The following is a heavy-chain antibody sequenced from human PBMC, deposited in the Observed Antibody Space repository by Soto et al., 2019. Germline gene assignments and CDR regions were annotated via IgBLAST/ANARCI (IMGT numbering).Heavy chain of an antibody. CDR3: ATVHNTSRSFDY. D-gene: IGHD1-20*01. CDR1: GFTVSSNY. CDR2: IYSCGST. V-gene: IGHV3-66*03. J-gene: IGHJ4*02. Sequence: GGSLRLSCAASGFTVSSNYMSWVRQAPGKGLEWVSVIYSCGSTYYADSVKGRFTISRDNSKNTLYLQMNSLRAEDTAVYYCATVHNTSRSFDYCGPGTLVTVS.